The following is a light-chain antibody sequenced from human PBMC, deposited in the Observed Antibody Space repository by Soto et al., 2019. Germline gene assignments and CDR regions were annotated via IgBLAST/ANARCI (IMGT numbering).Light chain of an antibody. CDR1: QSVLYGSDKKSY. CDR2: WAS. CDR3: QLYYNTPPYT. V-gene: IGKV4-1*01. Sequence: DIVMTQSPESLAVSLGERATINCKSSQSVLYGSDKKSYLAWYQQKPGQHPKLLIYWASTRESGVPDRFSGSGSGTDFTLTISSLQAEYVAVYYCQLYYNTPPYTFGQGTKLEIK. J-gene: IGKJ2*01.